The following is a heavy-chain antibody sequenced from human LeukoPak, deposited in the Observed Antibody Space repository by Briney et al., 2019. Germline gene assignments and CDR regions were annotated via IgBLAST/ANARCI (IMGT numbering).Heavy chain of an antibody. J-gene: IGHJ4*02. V-gene: IGHV1-18*03. Sequence: GVSVKVSCKASGYTVTSYGISWVRQAPGQGLEWMGWISAYNGNTNYVQKLQGRVTMTTDTSTSTAYMELRSLRCDDMAVYYCARTESSMVLGVNLNDYWGQGTLVTVSS. CDR2: ISAYNGNT. CDR1: GYTVTSYG. D-gene: IGHD3-10*01. CDR3: ARTESSMVLGVNLNDY.